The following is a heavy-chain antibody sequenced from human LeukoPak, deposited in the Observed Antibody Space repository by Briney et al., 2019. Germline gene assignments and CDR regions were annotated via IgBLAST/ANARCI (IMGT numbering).Heavy chain of an antibody. Sequence: SETLSLTCTVSGGSISSYYWSWIRQPPGKGLEWIGEINHSGSTNYNPSLKSRVTISVDTSKNQFSLKLSSVTAADTAVYYCARREGIAAAGTGNWFDPWGQGTLVTVSS. D-gene: IGHD6-13*01. CDR1: GGSISSYY. CDR3: ARREGIAAAGTGNWFDP. J-gene: IGHJ5*02. V-gene: IGHV4-34*01. CDR2: INHSGST.